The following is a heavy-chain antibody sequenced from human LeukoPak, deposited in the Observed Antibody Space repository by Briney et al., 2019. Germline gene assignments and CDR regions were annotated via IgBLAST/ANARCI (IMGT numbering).Heavy chain of an antibody. CDR2: IKSDGSST. D-gene: IGHD3-3*01. J-gene: IGHJ6*03. CDR1: GFSFSGYW. CDR3: AKGSKEVLFTRDHHMDV. Sequence: GGSLRLSCTTSGFSFSGYWMHWVRQAPGKGLVWVSRIKSDGSSTTYADSVKGRFTISRDNSKNTLYLQMNSLRAEDTAVYYCAKGSKEVLFTRDHHMDVWGKGTTVT. V-gene: IGHV3-74*01.